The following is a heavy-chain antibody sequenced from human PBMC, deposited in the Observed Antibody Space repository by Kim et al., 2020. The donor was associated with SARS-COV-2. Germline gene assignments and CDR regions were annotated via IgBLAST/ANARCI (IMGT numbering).Heavy chain of an antibody. D-gene: IGHD3-9*01. J-gene: IGHJ6*02. Sequence: SETLSLTCTVSGGSISSSSYYWGWIRQHPGKGLEWIGSIYYSGSTYYNPSLKSRVTISVDTSKNQFSLKLSSVTAADTAVYYCASDKILRYFDWLHDYYGMDVWGQGTTVTVSS. CDR3: ASDKILRYFDWLHDYYGMDV. CDR2: IYYSGST. CDR1: GGSISSSSYY. V-gene: IGHV4-39*01.